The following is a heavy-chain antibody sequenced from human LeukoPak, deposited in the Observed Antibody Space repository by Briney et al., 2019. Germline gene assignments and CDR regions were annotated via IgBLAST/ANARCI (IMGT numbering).Heavy chain of an antibody. D-gene: IGHD3-16*01. J-gene: IGHJ4*02. CDR1: GFTVSNNY. Sequence: SGGSLRLSCAASGFTVSNNYMSWVRQAPGRGPEWVSVIHSDGSTYYADSVKGRFTISRDNSKNTMYLQMNSLRAEDTAVYYCARDIKWGQGTLVTVSS. CDR2: IHSDGST. CDR3: ARDIK. V-gene: IGHV3-53*01.